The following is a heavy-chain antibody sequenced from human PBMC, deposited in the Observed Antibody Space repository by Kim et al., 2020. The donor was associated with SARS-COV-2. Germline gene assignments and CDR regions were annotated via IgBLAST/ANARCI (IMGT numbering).Heavy chain of an antibody. V-gene: IGHV3-23*01. J-gene: IGHJ6*02. CDR1: GFTFNIFT. CDR2: INPNANT. Sequence: GGSLRLSCEASGFTFNIFTLTWVRQAPGQGLEWVSSINPNANTFYADSVKGRFTISRDNSNNTLYLQMSGLRADDTAIYFCTKGIRAMDVWGQGTTVTVS. D-gene: IGHD2-15*01. CDR3: TKGIRAMDV.